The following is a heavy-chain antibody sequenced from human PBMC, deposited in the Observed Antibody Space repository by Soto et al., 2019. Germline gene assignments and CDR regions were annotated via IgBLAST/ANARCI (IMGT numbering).Heavy chain of an antibody. CDR3: TRMFQNYYYYGMDV. CDR2: IYYSGST. D-gene: IGHD1-1*01. V-gene: IGHV4-39*01. J-gene: IGHJ6*02. CDR1: GGSISSSSYY. Sequence: PSETLSLTCTVSGGSISSSSYYWGWIRQPPGKGLEWIGSIYYSGSTYYNPSLKSRVTISVDTSKNQFSLKLSSVTAADTAVYWGTRMFQNYYYYGMDVWGQGTTVTVSS.